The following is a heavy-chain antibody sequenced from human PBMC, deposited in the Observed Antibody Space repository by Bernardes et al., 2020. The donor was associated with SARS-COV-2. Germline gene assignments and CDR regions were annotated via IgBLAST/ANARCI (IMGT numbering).Heavy chain of an antibody. V-gene: IGHV2-70*12. Sequence: SGPTLVKPTQTLTLTCAFSGFSLTTPGVCVNWLRQPPGKALEWLALIDWADDKYYATFLQPRLSISRDTSKNHVVLTMANMDPVDTATYYGARSTPCLTMVRGRNSPFDAWGQGTQVAVSS. CDR1: GFSLTTPGVC. CDR3: ARSTPCLTMVRGRNSPFDA. J-gene: IGHJ4*02. CDR2: IDWADDK. D-gene: IGHD3-10*01.